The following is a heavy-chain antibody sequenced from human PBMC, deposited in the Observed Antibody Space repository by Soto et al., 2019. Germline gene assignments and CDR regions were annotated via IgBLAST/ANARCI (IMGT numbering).Heavy chain of an antibody. D-gene: IGHD3-3*01. CDR2: IYYSGST. CDR1: GGSISTYD. CDR3: ARSDSRYYYYMDV. J-gene: IGHJ6*03. Sequence: QVQLQESGPGLVKPSETLSLTCTVSGGSISTYDWSWIRQPPGKGLEWIGYIYYSGSTNYNPSLKSRVTISADPSKDQFSLKLSSVTAADTAVYHCARSDSRYYYYMDVWGKGTTVIVSS. V-gene: IGHV4-59*01.